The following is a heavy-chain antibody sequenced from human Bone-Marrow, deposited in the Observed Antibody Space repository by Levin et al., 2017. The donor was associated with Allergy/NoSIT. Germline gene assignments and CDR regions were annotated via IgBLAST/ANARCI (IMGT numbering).Heavy chain of an antibody. CDR3: VHTTLIVTEIKDELYFDY. J-gene: IGHJ4*02. V-gene: IGHV2-5*02. Sequence: SGPTLVKPTQTLMLTCSFSDLSLNTRGVGVGWVRRPPGKALEWLAVIYWDDDKDYSPSLKSRLTLTKDTSRKQVVLTMTNMDPADTATYYCVHTTLIVTEIKDELYFDYWGQGTLVTVSS. CDR1: DLSLNTRGVG. D-gene: IGHD3-22*01. CDR2: IYWDDDK.